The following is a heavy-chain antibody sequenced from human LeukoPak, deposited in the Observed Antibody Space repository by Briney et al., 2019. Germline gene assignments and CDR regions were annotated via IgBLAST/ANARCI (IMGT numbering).Heavy chain of an antibody. CDR2: IKSDGTST. Sequence: GGSLRLSCAASGFTFSSYWMHWVRQAPGKGLVWVSRIKSDGTSTSYADSVKGRFAISRDNSKNTLYLQMNSLRVEDTALYYCARRTGAGSAPFDYWGQGTLVTVSS. D-gene: IGHD1-14*01. J-gene: IGHJ4*02. CDR1: GFTFSSYW. V-gene: IGHV3-74*01. CDR3: ARRTGAGSAPFDY.